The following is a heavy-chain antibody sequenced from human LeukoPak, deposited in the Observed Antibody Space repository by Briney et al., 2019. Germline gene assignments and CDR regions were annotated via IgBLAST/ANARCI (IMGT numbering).Heavy chain of an antibody. CDR1: GFTFNNYG. Sequence: GGSLRLSCAVSGFTFNNYGMSWVRQAPGKGLEWVSAMSRSDDGRYYAASVRGRFTISRDTSRSTLYLQMNSLRAEDTAVYYCARDFPGSGRGAFDIWGQGTMVTVSS. CDR3: ARDFPGSGRGAFDI. CDR2: MSRSDDGR. V-gene: IGHV3-23*01. J-gene: IGHJ3*02. D-gene: IGHD3-10*01.